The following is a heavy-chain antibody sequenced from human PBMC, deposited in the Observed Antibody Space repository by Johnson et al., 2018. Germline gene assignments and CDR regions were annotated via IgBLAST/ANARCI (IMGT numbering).Heavy chain of an antibody. CDR1: GFTFSSYG. CDR3: AKDLVLLGTIAARVFFEENYYYYGMDV. J-gene: IGHJ6*02. D-gene: IGHD6-6*01. V-gene: IGHV3-30*18. Sequence: QVQLVESGGGVVQPGRSLRLSCAASGFTFSSYGMHWVRQAPGKGLEWVAVISYDGSNKYYADSVKGRFTISRDNSKHPLYLQMNSLRAEDTGGYYCAKDLVLLGTIAARVFFEENYYYYGMDVWGQGTTVTVSS. CDR2: ISYDGSNK.